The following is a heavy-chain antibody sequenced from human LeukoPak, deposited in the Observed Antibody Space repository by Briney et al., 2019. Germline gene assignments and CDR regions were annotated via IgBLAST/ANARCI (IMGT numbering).Heavy chain of an antibody. D-gene: IGHD3-10*01. CDR3: ARGREGYYGSGRKNNWFDP. J-gene: IGHJ5*02. V-gene: IGHV4-39*07. Sequence: SETLSLTCTVSGGSISSSSYYWGWIRQPPGKGLEWIGSIYYSGSTYYNPSLKSRVTISVDTSKNQFSLKLSSVTAADTAVYYCARGREGYYGSGRKNNWFDPWGQGTLVTVSS. CDR2: IYYSGST. CDR1: GGSISSSSYY.